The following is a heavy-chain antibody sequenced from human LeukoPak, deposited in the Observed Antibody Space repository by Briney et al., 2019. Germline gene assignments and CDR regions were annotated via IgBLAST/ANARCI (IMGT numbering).Heavy chain of an antibody. J-gene: IGHJ4*02. Sequence: GGSLRLSCAASGFMFNNHAMNWVRQAPGKGLEWVSGISGLGGSAYYAASVKGRFTISRDNSGDTLFLQLNNLRVEDTAIYFCARRGGSSWSSFDYWGQGTLVTVSS. CDR2: ISGLGGSA. V-gene: IGHV3-23*01. CDR1: GFMFNNHA. CDR3: ARRGGSSWSSFDY. D-gene: IGHD6-13*01.